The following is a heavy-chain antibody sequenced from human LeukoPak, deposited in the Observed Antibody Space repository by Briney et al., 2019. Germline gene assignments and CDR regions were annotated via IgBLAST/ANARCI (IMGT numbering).Heavy chain of an antibody. J-gene: IGHJ4*02. V-gene: IGHV4-39*07. CDR1: GGSISSSSYY. Sequence: SETLSLTCTVSGGSISSSSYYWGWIRQPPGKGLEWIGSIYYSGSTYYNPSLKSRVTISVDKSKNQFSLKLSSVTAADTAVYYCARMYYYDSSGYYSFDYRGQGTLVTVSS. D-gene: IGHD3-22*01. CDR2: IYYSGST. CDR3: ARMYYYDSSGYYSFDY.